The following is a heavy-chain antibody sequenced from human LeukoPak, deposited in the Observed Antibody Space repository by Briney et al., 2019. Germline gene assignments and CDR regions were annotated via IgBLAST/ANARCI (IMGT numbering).Heavy chain of an antibody. Sequence: GGSLRLSCEASGFTFNNYWMSWVRQAPGKGLEWVAAISYDGPNKYYADSVKGRFTISRDNSKNTLYLQMNSLRAEDTAVYYCAKDPYYDILTGYYTDSYYFDYWGQGTLVTVSS. V-gene: IGHV3-30*18. CDR2: ISYDGPNK. D-gene: IGHD3-9*01. CDR3: AKDPYYDILTGYYTDSYYFDY. CDR1: GFTFNNYW. J-gene: IGHJ4*02.